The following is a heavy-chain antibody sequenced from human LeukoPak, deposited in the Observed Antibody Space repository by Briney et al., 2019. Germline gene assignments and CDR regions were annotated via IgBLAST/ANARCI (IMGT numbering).Heavy chain of an antibody. V-gene: IGHV3-48*03. J-gene: IGHJ4*02. Sequence: GGSPRLSCAASGFTFSSYEMNWVRQAPRKGLEWVSYISSSGSTIYYADSVKGRFTISRDNAKNSLYLQMNSLRAEDTAVYYCARDKGIAVAGRGNIDYWGQGTLVTVSS. D-gene: IGHD6-19*01. CDR1: GFTFSSYE. CDR2: ISSSGSTI. CDR3: ARDKGIAVAGRGNIDY.